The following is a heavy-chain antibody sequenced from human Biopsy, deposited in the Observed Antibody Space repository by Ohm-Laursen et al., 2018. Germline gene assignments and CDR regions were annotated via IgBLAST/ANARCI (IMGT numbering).Heavy chain of an antibody. Sequence: GTLSLTCTVSGGYISHYYWTWIRQPAGHGLEWIGRIYITGETDYNPSLKSRVTMSVDSSKKQFSLKLKSVTAADTAIYYCARAPPLIRGVVESWFDPWGQGILVTVSS. D-gene: IGHD3-10*01. J-gene: IGHJ5*02. CDR3: ARAPPLIRGVVESWFDP. V-gene: IGHV4-4*07. CDR1: GGYISHYY. CDR2: IYITGET.